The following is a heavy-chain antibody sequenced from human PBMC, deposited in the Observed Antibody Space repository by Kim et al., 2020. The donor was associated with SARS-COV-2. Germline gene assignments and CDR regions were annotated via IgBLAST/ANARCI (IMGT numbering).Heavy chain of an antibody. V-gene: IGHV1-24*01. CDR3: ATHQGYCGGDCYGDY. CDR2: FDPEDGET. CDR1: GYTLTELS. Sequence: ASVKVSCKVSGYTLTELSMHWVRQAPGKGLEWMGGFDPEDGETIYAQKFQGRVTMTEDTSTDTAYMELSSLRSEDTAVYYCATHQGYCGGDCYGDYWGQGTLVTVSS. J-gene: IGHJ4*02. D-gene: IGHD2-21*01.